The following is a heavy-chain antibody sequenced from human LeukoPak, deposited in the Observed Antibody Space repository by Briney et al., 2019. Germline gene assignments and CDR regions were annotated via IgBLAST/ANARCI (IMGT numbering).Heavy chain of an antibody. D-gene: IGHD5-12*01. CDR2: IIPIFGTA. CDR1: GGTFISYA. Sequence: ASVKVSCKASGGTFISYAISWVRQAPGQGLEWMGGIIPIFGTANYAQKFQGRVTITADKSTSTAYMELSSLRSEDTAVYYCARDPGATLFHYYYYMDVWGKGTTVTVSS. V-gene: IGHV1-69*06. CDR3: ARDPGATLFHYYYYMDV. J-gene: IGHJ6*03.